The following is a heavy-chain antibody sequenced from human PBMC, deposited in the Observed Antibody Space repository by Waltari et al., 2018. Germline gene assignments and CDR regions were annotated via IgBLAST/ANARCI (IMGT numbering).Heavy chain of an antibody. J-gene: IGHJ4*02. CDR3: TRNGESLGLYTNDH. V-gene: IGHV3-73*02. Sequence: EVILVESGGGMGKQGGSRKLYCAAAGFSFSGSAMQWVDQAPGQVLLWLVRIRSKVNKHATAYDDSVKGRFTVSRDDSKNTSFLQMNILKFEYTSVYYCTRNGESLGLYTNDHWCQRSLVIVSS. CDR2: IRSKVNKHAT. CDR1: GFSFSGSA. D-gene: IGHD6-19*01.